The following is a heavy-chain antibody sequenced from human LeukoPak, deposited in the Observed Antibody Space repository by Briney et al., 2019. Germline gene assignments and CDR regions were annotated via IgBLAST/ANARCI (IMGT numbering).Heavy chain of an antibody. D-gene: IGHD3-22*01. Sequence: GGSLRLSCAASGFTFSSHSMNWVRQAPGKGLEWVSYISSSSSTIYYADSAKGRFTISRDNAKSSLYLQMNSLRAEDTAVYYCARGAYYYEDWGQGTLVTVSS. CDR1: GFTFSSHS. J-gene: IGHJ4*02. CDR3: ARGAYYYED. CDR2: ISSSSSTI. V-gene: IGHV3-48*01.